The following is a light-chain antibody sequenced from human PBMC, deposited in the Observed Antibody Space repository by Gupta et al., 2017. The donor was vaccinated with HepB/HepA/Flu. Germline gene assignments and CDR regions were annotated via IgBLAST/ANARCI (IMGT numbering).Light chain of an antibody. CDR2: KDS. Sequence: SYELTQPPSVSVSPGQTARITCSGNALPKQFAYWYQQKPGQAPVLLIYKDSERPSEIPERFSGSSSGTTVTLTISRVQAEAEADYYCQSADSSGSYQVVGGGTKLTVL. CDR3: QSADSSGSYQV. CDR1: ALPKQF. V-gene: IGLV3-25*03. J-gene: IGLJ3*02.